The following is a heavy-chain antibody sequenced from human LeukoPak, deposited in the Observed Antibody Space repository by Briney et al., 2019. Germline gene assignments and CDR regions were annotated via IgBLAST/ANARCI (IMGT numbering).Heavy chain of an antibody. J-gene: IGHJ3*02. CDR3: AKDLSPLVWFVSGSDAFDI. CDR2: ISYDGSNK. D-gene: IGHD3-10*01. V-gene: IGHV3-30*18. Sequence: PGGSLRLSCAASRFTFSTYGMYWVRRAPGKGLEWVAVISYDGSNKYYADSVKGRFTISRDNSKNTLYLQMNSLRVEDTAVYYCAKDLSPLVWFVSGSDAFDIWGQGTMVTVSS. CDR1: RFTFSTYG.